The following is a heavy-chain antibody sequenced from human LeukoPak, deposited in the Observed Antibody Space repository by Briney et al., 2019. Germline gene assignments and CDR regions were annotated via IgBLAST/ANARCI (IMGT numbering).Heavy chain of an antibody. CDR2: ISSNGGST. Sequence: GGSLRLSCAASGFTFSSYAMHWVRQARGKGLEYVSAISSNGGSTYYANSVKVRFTISRDNSKNTLYLQMGSLRAEDMAVYYCARATGPDAFDIWGQGTMVTVSS. D-gene: IGHD1-1*01. CDR1: GFTFSSYA. CDR3: ARATGPDAFDI. J-gene: IGHJ3*02. V-gene: IGHV3-64*01.